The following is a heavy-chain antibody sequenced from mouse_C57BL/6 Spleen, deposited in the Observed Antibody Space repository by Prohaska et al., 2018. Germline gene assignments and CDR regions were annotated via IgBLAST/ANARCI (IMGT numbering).Heavy chain of an antibody. Sequence: LKISCKASGYTFTDYYMNWVKQSHGKSLEWIGDINPNNGGTSYNQKFKGKSTLTVDKSSSTAYMELRSLTSDDSAVYYCASQAPDYWGQGTTHTVSS. V-gene: IGHV1-26*01. CDR3: ASQAPDY. J-gene: IGHJ2*01. CDR1: GYTFTDYY. D-gene: IGHD3-2*02. CDR2: INPNNGGT.